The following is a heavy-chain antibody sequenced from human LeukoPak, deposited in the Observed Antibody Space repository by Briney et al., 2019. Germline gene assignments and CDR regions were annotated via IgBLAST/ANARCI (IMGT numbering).Heavy chain of an antibody. CDR1: GGTLSRFA. CDR2: IIPIFGTA. CDR3: ATLGGSSDPLDY. Sequence: GASVKVSCKASGGTLSRFAISWLRQAPGQGLEWMGGIIPIFGTANSAQKFQGRVTITADESTSTLYMELRSLRSEDTAVYYCATLGGSSDPLDYWGQGTLVTVSS. D-gene: IGHD6-6*01. V-gene: IGHV1-69*13. J-gene: IGHJ4*02.